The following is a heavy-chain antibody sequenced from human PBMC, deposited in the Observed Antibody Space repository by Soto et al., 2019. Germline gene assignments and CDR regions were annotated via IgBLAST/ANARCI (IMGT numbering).Heavy chain of an antibody. CDR2: ISWNSGSI. D-gene: IGHD3-16*02. Sequence: EVQLVESGGGLVQPGRSLRLSCAASGFTFDDYAMHWVRQAPGKGLEWVSGISWNSGSIGYADSVKGRFTNSRDNAKNSLYLQMNSLRAEDTALYYCAKDALAYLGVSYRFNWFDPWGQGTLGTVSS. J-gene: IGHJ5*02. V-gene: IGHV3-9*01. CDR1: GFTFDDYA. CDR3: AKDALAYLGVSYRFNWFDP.